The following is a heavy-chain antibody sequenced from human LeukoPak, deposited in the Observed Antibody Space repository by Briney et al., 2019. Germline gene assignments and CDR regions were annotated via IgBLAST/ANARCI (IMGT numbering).Heavy chain of an antibody. CDR2: INPNSGGT. V-gene: IGHV1-2*06. D-gene: IGHD6-13*01. CDR1: GYTFTGYY. CDR3: ARDSRGIAAAAFDP. Sequence: ASVKVSCKTSGYTFTGYYIHWVRQAPGQGLEWMGRINPNSGGTNYAQRFQGRVTMTKDTSISTAYMELSSLRSEDTAVYYCARDSRGIAAAAFDPWGQGTLVTVSS. J-gene: IGHJ5*02.